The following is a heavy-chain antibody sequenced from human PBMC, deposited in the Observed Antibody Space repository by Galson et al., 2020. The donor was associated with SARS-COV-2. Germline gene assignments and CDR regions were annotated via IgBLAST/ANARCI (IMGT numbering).Heavy chain of an antibody. J-gene: IGHJ1*01. Sequence: PGGSLRLSCAASGFTFSSYDMHWVRQATGKRLEWVSAISTAGDTYYAGSVKGRFTVSRENGKKSFYLQMNSLRAGDTAVYYCARGPINQDSSGYYDGQGYFQHWGQGTLVIVSS. CDR3: ARGPINQDSSGYYDGQGYFQH. CDR1: GFTFSSYD. V-gene: IGHV3-13*01. D-gene: IGHD3-22*01. CDR2: ISTAGDT.